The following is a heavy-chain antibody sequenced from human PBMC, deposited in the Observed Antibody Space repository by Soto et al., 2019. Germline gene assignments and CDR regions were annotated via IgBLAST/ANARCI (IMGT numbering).Heavy chain of an antibody. CDR2: ISGSTGTT. V-gene: IGHV3-23*01. J-gene: IGHJ6*03. CDR3: AKDTSSSPYYMDV. CDR1: GFTFSNFA. D-gene: IGHD2-2*01. Sequence: EVQVLESGGGSVQPGGSLRLSCAASGFTFSNFAMSWVRHAPGKGLEWVSEISGSTGTTYYADSVKGRFIISRDNSKNTLHLQMNSLRAEDTDVYYCAKDTSSSPYYMDVWGKVTTVTVSS.